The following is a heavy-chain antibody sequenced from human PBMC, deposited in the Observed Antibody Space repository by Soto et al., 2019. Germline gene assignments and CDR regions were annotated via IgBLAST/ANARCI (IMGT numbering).Heavy chain of an antibody. CDR2: ISGSGGST. Sequence: HPGGSLRLSCAASGFTFSSYAMSWVRQAPGKGLEWVSAISGSGGSTYYADSVKGRFTISRDNSKNTLYLQMNSLRAEDTAVYYCAKAGYCSSTSCYDYYYYGMDGWGQGTTVTVSS. V-gene: IGHV3-23*01. J-gene: IGHJ6*02. CDR1: GFTFSSYA. CDR3: AKAGYCSSTSCYDYYYYGMDG. D-gene: IGHD2-2*01.